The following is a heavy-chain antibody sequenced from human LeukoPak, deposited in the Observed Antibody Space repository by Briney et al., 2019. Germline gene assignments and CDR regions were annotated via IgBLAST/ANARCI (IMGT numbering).Heavy chain of an antibody. Sequence: SETLSLTCTVSGGSISSSSYYWGWIRQPPGKGLEWIGSIYYRGSTYYNPSLKSRVAISVDTSKNQFSLKLSSVTAADTAVYYCARGLNWKPYYYYYYMDVWGKGTTVTVSS. CDR1: GGSISSSSYY. CDR3: ARGLNWKPYYYYYYMDV. D-gene: IGHD1-1*01. CDR2: IYYRGST. J-gene: IGHJ6*03. V-gene: IGHV4-39*07.